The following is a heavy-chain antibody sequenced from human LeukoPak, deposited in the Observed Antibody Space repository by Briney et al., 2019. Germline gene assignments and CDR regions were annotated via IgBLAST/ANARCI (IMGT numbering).Heavy chain of an antibody. J-gene: IGHJ4*02. V-gene: IGHV3-23*01. D-gene: IGHD6-13*01. CDR2: ISGSGGST. CDR1: GFIFSSYA. Sequence: PGGSLRLSCAASGFIFSSYAMSWVRQAPGKGLEWVSAISGSGGSTYYADSVKGRFTISRDNSKNTLYLQMNSLRAEDTAVYYCAKVHLYSSSWPFDYWGQGTLVTVSS. CDR3: AKVHLYSSSWPFDY.